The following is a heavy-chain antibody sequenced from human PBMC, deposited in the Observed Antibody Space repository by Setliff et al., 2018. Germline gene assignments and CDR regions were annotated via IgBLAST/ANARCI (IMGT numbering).Heavy chain of an antibody. V-gene: IGHV4-61*02. Sequence: SETLSLTCTVSGGSISSGSYYWSWIRQPAGKGLEWIGRIYTSGSTNYNPSLKSRVTISVDTSKNQFSLKLSSVTAADTAVYYCARGKSVTASNWFDPWGQGTLATVS. CDR3: ARGKSVTASNWFDP. D-gene: IGHD5-18*01. J-gene: IGHJ5*02. CDR2: IYTSGST. CDR1: GGSISSGSYY.